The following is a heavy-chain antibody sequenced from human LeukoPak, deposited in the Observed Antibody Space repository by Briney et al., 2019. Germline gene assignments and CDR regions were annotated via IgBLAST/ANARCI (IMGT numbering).Heavy chain of an antibody. Sequence: SETLSLTCTVSGGSISYYYWTWIRQPPGKGLEWIGYIYYSGSTNYNPSLKSRVTISVDTSKNQFSLKLSSVTAADTAVYYCARAGGYNQQFDYWGQGTLVTVSS. CDR2: IYYSGST. CDR1: GGSISYYY. V-gene: IGHV4-59*01. D-gene: IGHD5-24*01. J-gene: IGHJ4*02. CDR3: ARAGGYNQQFDY.